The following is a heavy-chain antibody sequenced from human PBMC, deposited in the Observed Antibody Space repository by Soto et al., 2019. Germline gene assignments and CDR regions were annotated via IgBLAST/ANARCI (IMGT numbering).Heavy chain of an antibody. CDR2: ILGRDDTT. J-gene: IGHJ4*02. CDR3: TKGAWLDY. D-gene: IGHD5-12*01. Sequence: GGSLRLSCAASGFSFNTFDMSWVRQAPGKGLEWVSVILGRDDTTYYADAVKGRFTISRDTFKNTLHLQMNSLIVEDTALYFCTKGAWLDYWGQGTLVTVSS. CDR1: GFSFNTFD. V-gene: IGHV3-23*01.